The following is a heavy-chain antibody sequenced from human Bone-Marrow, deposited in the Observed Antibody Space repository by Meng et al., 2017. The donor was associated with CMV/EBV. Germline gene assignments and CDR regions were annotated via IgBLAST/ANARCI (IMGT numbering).Heavy chain of an antibody. J-gene: IGHJ6*02. CDR1: GGTFSSYA. CDR3: ARGYCSSNSCPRYYYGMDV. Sequence: SVKVSCKASGGTFSSYAISWVRQAPGQGLEWMGGIIPIFGTANYAQKFQGRVTITTDESTSTAYMELSSLRSEDTAVYYCARGYCSSNSCPRYYYGMDVWGQGTTVTVSS. CDR2: IIPIFGTA. V-gene: IGHV1-69*05. D-gene: IGHD2-2*01.